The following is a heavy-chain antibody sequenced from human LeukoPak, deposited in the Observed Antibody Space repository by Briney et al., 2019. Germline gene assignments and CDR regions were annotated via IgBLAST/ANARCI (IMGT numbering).Heavy chain of an antibody. CDR1: GFTFSDYY. J-gene: IGHJ6*03. V-gene: IGHV3-11*01. Sequence: GGSLRLSCAASGFTFSDYYMSWIRQAPGKGLEWVSYISSSGSTIYYADSVKGRFTISRDNAKNSLYLQMNSLRAEDTAVYYCARDQGSPGVYYYYMDVWGKGTTVTVSS. CDR3: ARDQGSPGVYYYYMDV. CDR2: ISSSGSTI. D-gene: IGHD6-13*01.